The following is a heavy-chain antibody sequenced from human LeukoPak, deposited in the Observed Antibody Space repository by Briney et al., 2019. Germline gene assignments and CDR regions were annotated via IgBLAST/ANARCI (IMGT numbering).Heavy chain of an antibody. V-gene: IGHV1-69*13. CDR1: GGTFSSYA. Sequence: SVKVSCKASGGTFSSYAISWVRQAPGQGLEWMGGIIPIFGTANYAQKFQGRVTITADESTSTAYMELSSLRSEDTAVYYCARARLPVVVVPAVNWFDPWGQGTLVTVSS. J-gene: IGHJ5*02. D-gene: IGHD2-2*01. CDR3: ARARLPVVVVPAVNWFDP. CDR2: IIPIFGTA.